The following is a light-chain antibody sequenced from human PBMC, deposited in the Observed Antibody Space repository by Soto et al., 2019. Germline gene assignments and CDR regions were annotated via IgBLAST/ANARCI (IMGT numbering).Light chain of an antibody. CDR2: TAS. CDR1: QGIGTW. V-gene: IGKV1-12*01. CDR3: QQTNIFPGT. J-gene: IGKJ2*01. Sequence: DIQMTQSPSSVSASVGDRLTITCRASQGIGTWLAWYQQKPGKAPKLLIYTASSLHSGVPSRFSGSGSGTDFTLTINSLQPEDFATYYCQQTNIFPGTFGQGNKLEIK.